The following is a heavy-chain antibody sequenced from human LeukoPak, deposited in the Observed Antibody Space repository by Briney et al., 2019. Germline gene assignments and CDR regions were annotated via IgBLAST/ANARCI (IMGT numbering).Heavy chain of an antibody. J-gene: IGHJ4*02. CDR3: AREHRSSSALSDY. CDR2: INPNSGGT. V-gene: IGHV1-2*02. D-gene: IGHD6-13*01. CDR1: GYTFTCYY. Sequence: ASVKVSCKASGYTFTCYYMHWVRQAPGQGLEWMGWINPNSGGTNYAQKFQGRVTMTRDTSISTAYMELSRLRSDDTAVYYCAREHRSSSALSDYWGQGTLVTVSS.